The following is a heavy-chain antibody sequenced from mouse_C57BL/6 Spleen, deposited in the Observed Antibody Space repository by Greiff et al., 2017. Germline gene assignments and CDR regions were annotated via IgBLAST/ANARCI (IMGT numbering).Heavy chain of an antibody. CDR2: IDPESGGT. D-gene: IGHD1-1*01. Sequence: SGAELVRPGASVTLSCKASGYTFTDYEMHWVKQTPVHGLEWIGAIDPESGGTAYNQKFKGKAILTADKSSSTAYMELRSLTSEDSAVYYCTRFTTEGYFDVWGTGTTVTVSS. J-gene: IGHJ1*03. V-gene: IGHV1-15*01. CDR3: TRFTTEGYFDV. CDR1: GYTFTDYE.